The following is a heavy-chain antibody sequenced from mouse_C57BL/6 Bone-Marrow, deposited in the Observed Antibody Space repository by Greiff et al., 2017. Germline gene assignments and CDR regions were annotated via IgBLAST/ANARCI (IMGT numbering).Heavy chain of an antibody. CDR2: IYPRSGNT. J-gene: IGHJ3*01. V-gene: IGHV1-81*01. Sequence: VLLQQSGAELARPGASVKLSCKASGYTFTSYGISWVQQRTGQGLEWIGEIYPRSGNTYYNEKFKGKGTLTADKSSSTAYMELRSLADAATAVCFCARMVGLAYWGQGTLVTVSA. D-gene: IGHD1-1*02. CDR3: ARMVGLAY. CDR1: GYTFTSYG.